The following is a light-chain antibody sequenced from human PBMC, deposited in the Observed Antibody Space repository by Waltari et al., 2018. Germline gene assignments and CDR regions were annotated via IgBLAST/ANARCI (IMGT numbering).Light chain of an antibody. CDR3: QQYNNWPPWT. V-gene: IGKV3-15*01. CDR1: QTVSSN. Sequence: GERERRDSRARQTVSSNLAWYQQKPGQAPRLLIYGASTRATGIPARFSGSGSGTEFTLTISSLQSEDFAVYYCQQYNNWPPWTFGQGTKVEIK. J-gene: IGKJ1*01. CDR2: GAS.